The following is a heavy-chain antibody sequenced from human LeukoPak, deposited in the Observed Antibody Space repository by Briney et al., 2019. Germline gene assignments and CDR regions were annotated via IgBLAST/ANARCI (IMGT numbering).Heavy chain of an antibody. J-gene: IGHJ4*02. V-gene: IGHV3-11*04. D-gene: IGHD2-2*01. CDR1: GFTFSDYY. CDR3: ARDDLTVPAAKFDY. CDR2: TSSSGSTI. Sequence: GGSLRLSCAASGFTFSDYYMSWIRQAPGKGLEWVSYTSSSGSTIYYADSMKGRFTISRDNAKNSLYLQMNSLRAEDTAVYYCARDDLTVPAAKFDYWGQGTLVTVSS.